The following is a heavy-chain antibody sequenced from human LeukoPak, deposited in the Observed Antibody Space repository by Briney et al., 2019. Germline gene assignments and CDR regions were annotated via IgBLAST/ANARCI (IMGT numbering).Heavy chain of an antibody. CDR2: IFYSGST. Sequence: SETLSLTCTVPGGSISSSSYYWGWIRQPPGKGLEWIGSIFYSGSTYYNPSLKSRVTISLDTSKNQFSLRLTSVTAADTAVYYCARGRYYDFWSGYYNFDYWGQGTLVTVSS. CDR3: ARGRYYDFWSGYYNFDY. CDR1: GGSISSSSYY. D-gene: IGHD3-3*01. V-gene: IGHV4-39*07. J-gene: IGHJ4*02.